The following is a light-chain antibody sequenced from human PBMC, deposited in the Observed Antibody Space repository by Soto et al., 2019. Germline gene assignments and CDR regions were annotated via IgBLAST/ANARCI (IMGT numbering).Light chain of an antibody. J-gene: IGKJ1*01. CDR2: QVS. CDR3: MQGNHWPWT. Sequence: VVVTQSPLSLPVTLGQAASISCRSSQSLVYSDGKTYLNWFQQRPGQSPRRLIYQVSNRDSVVPDRFSGSGSRTDLTLQISRVEAEDVGVYYCMQGNHWPWTFGQGNKVESK. CDR1: QSLVYSDGKTY. V-gene: IGKV2-30*01.